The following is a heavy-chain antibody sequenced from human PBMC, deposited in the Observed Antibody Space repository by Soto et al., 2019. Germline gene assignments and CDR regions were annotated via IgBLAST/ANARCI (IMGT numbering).Heavy chain of an antibody. J-gene: IGHJ6*02. CDR2: INAGNGNT. Sequence: ASVKVSCKASGYTFTSYAMHWVRQAPGQRLEWMGWINAGNGNTKYSQKFQGRVTITRDTSASTAYMELSSLRSEDTAVYYCARADVWYYDSSGCLYYYGMGVWGQGSTVTVAS. V-gene: IGHV1-3*01. CDR3: ARADVWYYDSSGCLYYYGMGV. D-gene: IGHD3-22*01. CDR1: GYTFTSYA.